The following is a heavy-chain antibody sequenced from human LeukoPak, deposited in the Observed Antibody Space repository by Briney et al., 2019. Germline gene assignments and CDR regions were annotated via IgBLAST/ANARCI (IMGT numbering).Heavy chain of an antibody. Sequence: PSETLSLTCGVSGGSISNTNWWTWVRQPPGKGLEWIGEVNLQGSTNYNPSLKSRVAISVDKSENHISLKLTSVTAADTAVYYCVRAQYSSSWDKIYYFDYWGQGTLVTVSS. CDR3: VRAQYSSSWDKIYYFDY. CDR1: GGSISNTNW. J-gene: IGHJ4*02. V-gene: IGHV4-4*02. CDR2: VNLQGST. D-gene: IGHD6-13*01.